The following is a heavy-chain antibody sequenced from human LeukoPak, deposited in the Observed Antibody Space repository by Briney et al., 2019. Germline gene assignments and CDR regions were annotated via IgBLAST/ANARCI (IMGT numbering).Heavy chain of an antibody. CDR1: GYTFTSYG. CDR2: ISANNGNT. J-gene: IGHJ4*02. Sequence: ASVKVSCKASGYTFTSYGIIWVRQAPGQGLEWMGWISANNGNTNYVQKLQGRVTMTTDTSTSTAYMELRGLRSDDTAVYYCARDHSLILDYWGQGTLVTVSS. V-gene: IGHV1-18*01. D-gene: IGHD3-16*01. CDR3: ARDHSLILDY.